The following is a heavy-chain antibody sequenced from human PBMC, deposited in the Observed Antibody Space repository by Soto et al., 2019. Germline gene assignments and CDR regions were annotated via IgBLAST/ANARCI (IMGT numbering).Heavy chain of an antibody. V-gene: IGHV4-34*01. J-gene: IGHJ4*02. Sequence: QVQLQQWGAGLLKPSETLSLTCAVYGGSFSGYYWSWIRQPPGKGLEWIGEINHSGSTNYNPSLKRRVTISVDTSKNQFSLKLSSVTAADTAVYYCARGGQQLVPFDYWGQGTLVTVSS. D-gene: IGHD6-13*01. CDR2: INHSGST. CDR3: ARGGQQLVPFDY. CDR1: GGSFSGYY.